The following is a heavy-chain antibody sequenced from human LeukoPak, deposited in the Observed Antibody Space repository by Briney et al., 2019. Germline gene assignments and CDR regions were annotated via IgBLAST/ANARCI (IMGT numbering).Heavy chain of an antibody. CDR1: GFTFRNYA. CDR3: ARGRIAVAGSLRAFDI. Sequence: GGSLRLSCAASGFTFRNYAMSWVRQAPGKGLEWVSTISGSGVDTDYADSVKDRFPISRDNSKNTLYLQMNSLRAEDTAVYYCARGRIAVAGSLRAFDIWGQGTMVTVSS. CDR2: ISGSGVDT. D-gene: IGHD6-19*01. J-gene: IGHJ3*02. V-gene: IGHV3-23*01.